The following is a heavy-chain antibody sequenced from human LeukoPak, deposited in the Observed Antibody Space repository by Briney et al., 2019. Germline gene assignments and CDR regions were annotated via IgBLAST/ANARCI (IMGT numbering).Heavy chain of an antibody. V-gene: IGHV3-48*03. D-gene: IGHD3-10*01. Sequence: GGSLRLSCAASGFTFSSYEMNWVRQAPGKGLEWVSYISSSSSTIYYADSVKGRFTISRDNAKNSLYLQMNSLRAEDTAVYYCARAPTLLLWFGETNIFDYWGQGTLVTVSS. J-gene: IGHJ4*02. CDR3: ARAPTLLLWFGETNIFDY. CDR2: ISSSSSTI. CDR1: GFTFSSYE.